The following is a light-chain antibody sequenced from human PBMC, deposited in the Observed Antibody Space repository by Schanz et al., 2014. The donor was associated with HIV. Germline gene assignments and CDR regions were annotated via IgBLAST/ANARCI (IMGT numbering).Light chain of an antibody. CDR2: DVN. Sequence: QSALTQPASVSGSPGQSITISCTGTSSDVGGYNYVSWYQQHPGKAPKLMIYDVNNRSSGVSNRFSGSKSGNTASLTISGLQAEDEAAYYCSSYSSGSTLVVFGGGTKLTVL. CDR1: SSDVGGYNY. CDR3: SSYSSGSTLVV. V-gene: IGLV2-14*03. J-gene: IGLJ3*02.